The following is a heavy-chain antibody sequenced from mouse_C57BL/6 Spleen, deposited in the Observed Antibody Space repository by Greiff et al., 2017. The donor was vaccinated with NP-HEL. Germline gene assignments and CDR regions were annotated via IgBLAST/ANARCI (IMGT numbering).Heavy chain of an antibody. D-gene: IGHD3-3*01. V-gene: IGHV1-80*01. CDR3: AKPGGDRNFDY. Sequence: VQVVESGAELVKPGASVKISCKASGYAFSSYWMNWVKQRPGKGLEWIGQIYPGDGDTNYNGKFKGKATLTADKSSSTAYMQLSSLTSEDSAVYFYAKPGGDRNFDYWGQGTTLTVSS. CDR2: IYPGDGDT. J-gene: IGHJ2*01. CDR1: GYAFSSYW.